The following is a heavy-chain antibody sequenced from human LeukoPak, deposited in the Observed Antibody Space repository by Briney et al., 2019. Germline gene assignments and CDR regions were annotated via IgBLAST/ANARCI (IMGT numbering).Heavy chain of an antibody. J-gene: IGHJ4*02. V-gene: IGHV4-59*01. CDR1: RDSIKYYY. CDR2: IYYNGIT. D-gene: IGHD2-15*01. CDR3: ARKGGHFDY. Sequence: PSETLSLTCTVSRDSIKYYYWSWIRQPPGKGREWIGHIYYNGITNYNPSLTSRVSISVDTSKNQFSLKVSSVTAADTAVYYCARKGGHFDYWGQGTLVTVSS.